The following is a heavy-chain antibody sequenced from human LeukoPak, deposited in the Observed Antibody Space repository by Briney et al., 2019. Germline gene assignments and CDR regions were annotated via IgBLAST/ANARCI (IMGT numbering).Heavy chain of an antibody. CDR1: GFTFDDYA. Sequence: GRSLRLSCAASGFTFDDYAMHWVRQAPGKGLEWVSGISWNSGSIGYADSVKGRFTISRDNAKNSLYLQMNSLRAEDTALYYCAKAYGSGSYYMHRPIDYWGQGTLVTVSS. CDR3: AKAYGSGSYYMHRPIDY. CDR2: ISWNSGSI. V-gene: IGHV3-9*01. D-gene: IGHD3-10*01. J-gene: IGHJ4*02.